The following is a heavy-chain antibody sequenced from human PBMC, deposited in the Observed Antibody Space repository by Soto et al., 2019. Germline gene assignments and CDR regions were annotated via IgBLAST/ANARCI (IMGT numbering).Heavy chain of an antibody. CDR3: ARDRGYYYGSGSYGNYYYYGMDV. CDR1: GGSISSSNC. J-gene: IGHJ6*02. CDR2: IYQSGST. D-gene: IGHD3-10*01. V-gene: IGHV4-4*02. Sequence: SETLSLTXAVSGGSISSSNCRNWVRQPPGKGLERIAEIYQSGSTSDNPSLKSRVTISVDKSKIQVSLKLSSGTDADMAVYYMARDRGYYYGSGSYGNYYYYGMDVWGQGTTVTVSS.